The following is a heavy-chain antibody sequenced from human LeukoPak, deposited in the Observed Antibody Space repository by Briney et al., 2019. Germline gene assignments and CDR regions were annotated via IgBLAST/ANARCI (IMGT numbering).Heavy chain of an antibody. CDR2: ITPIFGTA. V-gene: IGHV1-69*13. J-gene: IGHJ5*02. CDR1: GGTFSSYA. D-gene: IGHD4-11*01. CDR3: ARDLSAMTTVNWFDP. Sequence: ASVKVSCKASGGTFSSYAISWVRQAPGQGLEWMGGITPIFGTANYAQKFQGRVTITADESTSTAYMELSSLRSEDTAVYYCARDLSAMTTVNWFDPWGQGTLVTVSS.